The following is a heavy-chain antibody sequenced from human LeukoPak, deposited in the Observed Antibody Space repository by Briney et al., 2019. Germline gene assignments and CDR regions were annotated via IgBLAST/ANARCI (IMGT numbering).Heavy chain of an antibody. CDR1: GFSFSSYA. V-gene: IGHV3-30-3*01. J-gene: IGHJ3*01. D-gene: IGHD3-10*01. CDR2: ISYDGSDK. Sequence: GGPLRLSCAASGFSFSSYAMHWVRQAPGKGLEWVALISYDGSDKYFADSVMGRFSISRDNSKKTLYLHMTSLRAEDTAVYYCARPYSGFFAAFDVWGQGTMVTVSS. CDR3: ARPYSGFFAAFDV.